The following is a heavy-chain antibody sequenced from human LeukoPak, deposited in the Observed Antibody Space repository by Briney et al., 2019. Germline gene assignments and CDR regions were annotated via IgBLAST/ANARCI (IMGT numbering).Heavy chain of an antibody. CDR3: AILRFLEWLSASYYMDV. CDR2: IIPIFGTA. D-gene: IGHD3-3*01. J-gene: IGHJ6*03. Sequence: GASVKVSCKASGYTFTSYAISWVRQAPGQGLEWMGGIIPIFGTANYAQKFQGRVTITTDESTSTAYMELSSLRSEDTAVYYCAILRFLEWLSASYYMDVWGKGTTVTVSS. V-gene: IGHV1-69*05. CDR1: GYTFTSYA.